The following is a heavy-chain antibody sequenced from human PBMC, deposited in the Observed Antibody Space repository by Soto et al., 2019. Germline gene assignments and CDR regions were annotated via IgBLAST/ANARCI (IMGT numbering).Heavy chain of an antibody. CDR2: ISSSGSTI. D-gene: IGHD4-17*01. Sequence: GGSLRLSCAASGFTFSSYEMNWVRQAPGKGLEWVSYISSSGSTIYYADSVKGRFTISRDKAKNSLYLQMNSLRAEDTAVYYCARDPTYGDRDYWGQGTLVTVSS. CDR3: ARDPTYGDRDY. V-gene: IGHV3-48*03. CDR1: GFTFSSYE. J-gene: IGHJ4*02.